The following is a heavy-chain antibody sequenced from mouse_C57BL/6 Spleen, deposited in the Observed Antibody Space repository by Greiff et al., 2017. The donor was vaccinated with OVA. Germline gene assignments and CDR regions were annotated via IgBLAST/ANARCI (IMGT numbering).Heavy chain of an antibody. D-gene: IGHD1-1*01. CDR2: IHPNSGST. CDR3: ARRHYDYYAMDY. CDR1: GYTFTSYW. Sequence: QVQLQQPGAELVKPGASVKLSCKASGYTFTSYWMHWVKQRPGQGLEWIGMIHPNSGSTNYNEKFKSKATLTVDKSSSTAYMQLSSLTSEDSAVYYCARRHYDYYAMDYWGQGTSVTVSS. V-gene: IGHV1-64*01. J-gene: IGHJ4*01.